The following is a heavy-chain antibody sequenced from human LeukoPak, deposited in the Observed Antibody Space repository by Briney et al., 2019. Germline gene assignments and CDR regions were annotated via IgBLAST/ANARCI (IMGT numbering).Heavy chain of an antibody. D-gene: IGHD6-13*01. V-gene: IGHV4-30-2*01. J-gene: IGHJ4*02. CDR1: GGSISSGGYS. CDR3: ARVRSIAAAGTGEYFDY. Sequence: SQTLSLTCAVSGGSISSGGYSWSWIRQPPGKGLEWIGYIYHSGSTYYNPSLKSRVTISVDTSKNQFSLKLSSVTAADTAVYYCARVRSIAAAGTGEYFDYWGQGTLVTVSS. CDR2: IYHSGST.